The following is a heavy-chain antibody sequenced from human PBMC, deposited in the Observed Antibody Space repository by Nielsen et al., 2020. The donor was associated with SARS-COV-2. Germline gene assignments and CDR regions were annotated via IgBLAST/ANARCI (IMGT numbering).Heavy chain of an antibody. V-gene: IGHV3-30-3*02. J-gene: IGHJ6*02. Sequence: GESLKISCAASGFTFSSYAMHWVRQAPGKGLEWVAVISYDGSNKYYADSVKGRFTISRDNSKNTLYLQMNSLRVEDTAVYYCVKWVELDFGYYYYGMDVWGQGTTVTVSS. D-gene: IGHD1-26*01. CDR2: ISYDGSNK. CDR3: VKWVELDFGYYYYGMDV. CDR1: GFTFSSYA.